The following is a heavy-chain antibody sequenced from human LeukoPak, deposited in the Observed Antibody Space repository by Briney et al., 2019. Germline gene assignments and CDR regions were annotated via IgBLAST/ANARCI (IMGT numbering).Heavy chain of an antibody. Sequence: GASMKVSCKPSGFTFTDHYIHLVRQGPGQGLEWMGYIGPHSTFTSSPQEFQGRVTMTRDSSMSTAYMELTRLTSDDTAVYYCVREGEGPLYKDFDYWGQGTLVTVSS. V-gene: IGHV1-2*02. CDR3: VREGEGPLYKDFDY. J-gene: IGHJ4*02. CDR1: GFTFTDHY. CDR2: IGPHSTFT. D-gene: IGHD1-1*01.